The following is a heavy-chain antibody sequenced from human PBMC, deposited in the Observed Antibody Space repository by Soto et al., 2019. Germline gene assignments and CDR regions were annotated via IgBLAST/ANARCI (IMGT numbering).Heavy chain of an antibody. V-gene: IGHV1-18*01. J-gene: IGHJ5*02. CDR3: ARHNSQWPNWFDP. CDR1: GYTFTSYG. CDR2: ISAYDGST. D-gene: IGHD1-1*01. Sequence: QVQQVQSGVEVKRPGASAKVSCKASGYTFTSYGFSWVRQAPGQGLEWMGWISAYDGSTNYAQKFQGRVTMTTDTSTSTAYMELKSLRSDDTAVYYCARHNSQWPNWFDPWGQGTLVTVSS.